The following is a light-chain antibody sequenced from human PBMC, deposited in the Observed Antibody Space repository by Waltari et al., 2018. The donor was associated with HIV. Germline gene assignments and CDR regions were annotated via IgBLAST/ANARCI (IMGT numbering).Light chain of an antibody. CDR2: FDD. J-gene: IGLJ1*01. CDR1: SATVGHNV. Sequence: QSVLTQPPSVSEAPRQRVTISCSGSSATVGHNVFNCYQQLPGKAPKLLIYFDDLLSSGVSDRFSGSKSGTSASLAISGLQSEDEGDYYCAAWDDSLNGYVFGTGTKVTVL. V-gene: IGLV1-36*01. CDR3: AAWDDSLNGYV.